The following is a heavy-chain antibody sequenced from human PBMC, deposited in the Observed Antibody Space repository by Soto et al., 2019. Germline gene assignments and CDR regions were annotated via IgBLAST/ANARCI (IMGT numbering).Heavy chain of an antibody. CDR3: ARGIRGVNYYYYYMDV. J-gene: IGHJ6*03. D-gene: IGHD3-10*01. CDR1: GYTFTAYY. CDR2: INPNSGGT. Sequence: ASVKVSCKASGYTFTAYYMHWVRQAPGQGLEWMGWINPNSGGTNYAQKFQGWVTMTRDTSISTAYMELSRLRSDDTAVYYCARGIRGVNYYYYYMDVWGKGTTVTVSS. V-gene: IGHV1-2*04.